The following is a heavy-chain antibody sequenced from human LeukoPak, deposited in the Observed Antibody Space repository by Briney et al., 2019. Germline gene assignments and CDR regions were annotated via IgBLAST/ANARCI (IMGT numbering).Heavy chain of an antibody. Sequence: ASVKVSCKASGGTFSSYAISWVRQAPGQGLEWMGWISAYNGNTNYAQKLQGRVTMTTDTSTSTAYMELRSLRSDDTAVYYCARDTPKAGTTSRVDYWGQGTLVTVSS. CDR3: ARDTPKAGTTSRVDY. CDR1: GGTFSSYA. D-gene: IGHD1-7*01. CDR2: ISAYNGNT. V-gene: IGHV1-18*01. J-gene: IGHJ4*02.